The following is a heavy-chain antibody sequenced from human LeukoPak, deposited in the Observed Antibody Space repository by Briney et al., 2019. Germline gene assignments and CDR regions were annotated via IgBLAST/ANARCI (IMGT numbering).Heavy chain of an antibody. CDR1: GDSVSSNSAT. V-gene: IGHV6-1*01. J-gene: IGHJ2*01. CDR2: TYYRSKWDN. CDR3: ARGLYRYFDL. Sequence: SQTLSLTCAISGDSVSSNSATWSWIRQSPSRGLEWLGRTYYRSKWDNDYAVSVKSRITINPDTSKNQFSLQLNSVTPEDTAVYYCARGLYRYFDLWGRGTLVTVSS.